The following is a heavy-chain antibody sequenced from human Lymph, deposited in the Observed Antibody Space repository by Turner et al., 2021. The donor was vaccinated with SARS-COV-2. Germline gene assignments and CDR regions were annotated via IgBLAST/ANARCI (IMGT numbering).Heavy chain of an antibody. Sequence: EVQLVESGGGLVQPGGSLTLSCAASGFTFSSYWTSWVRQAPGKGLEWVANIKQDGSEKYYVDSVKGRFTISRDNAKNSLYLQMNSLRADDTAVYFCARVGVRFEWSDGYHYYYAMDVWGQGTTVTVSS. CDR2: IKQDGSEK. CDR1: GFTFSSYW. V-gene: IGHV3-7*03. D-gene: IGHD3-3*01. CDR3: ARVGVRFEWSDGYHYYYAMDV. J-gene: IGHJ6*02.